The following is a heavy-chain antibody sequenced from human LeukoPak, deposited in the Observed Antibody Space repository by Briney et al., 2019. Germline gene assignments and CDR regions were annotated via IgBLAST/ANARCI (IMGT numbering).Heavy chain of an antibody. Sequence: GGSLRLSCAASGFTFTTHSMNWVRQAPGKGLEWVSYISSSSSYIYYVDSVRGRYTISRDNANNSLYLQMNSLRAEDTAVYYCARRLRGLITYYFDYWGQGTLVTVSS. CDR1: GFTFTTHS. CDR2: ISSSSSYI. D-gene: IGHD3-10*01. CDR3: ARRLRGLITYYFDY. V-gene: IGHV3-21*01. J-gene: IGHJ4*02.